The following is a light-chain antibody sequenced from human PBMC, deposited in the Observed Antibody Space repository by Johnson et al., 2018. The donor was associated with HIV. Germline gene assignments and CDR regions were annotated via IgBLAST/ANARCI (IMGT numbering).Light chain of an antibody. V-gene: IGLV1-47*01. J-gene: IGLJ1*01. CDR2: RNN. CDR3: AAWDDSLNGYV. Sequence: QFVLTQPPSVSAAPGQKVSISCSGSSSNIGNNYVSWYQKLPGTAPKLLIYRNNQRPSGVPDRFSGSKSGTSASLAISGLQAEDEAYYYFAAWDDSLNGYVFGTGTKVTVL. CDR1: SSNIGNNY.